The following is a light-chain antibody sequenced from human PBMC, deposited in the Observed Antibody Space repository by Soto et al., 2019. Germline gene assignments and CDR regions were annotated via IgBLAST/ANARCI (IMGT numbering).Light chain of an antibody. CDR3: SSYTSSSTPV. V-gene: IGLV2-14*01. CDR1: SSDVGGYNY. Sequence: QSVLTQPASVSGSPGQSITISCTGTSSDVGGYNYVSWYQQHPGKAPKLMIYEVSNRPSGVSNRFSASKSGNTASLTISGLQAEDEADYYCSSYTSSSTPVFGTGTQLTVL. J-gene: IGLJ1*01. CDR2: EVS.